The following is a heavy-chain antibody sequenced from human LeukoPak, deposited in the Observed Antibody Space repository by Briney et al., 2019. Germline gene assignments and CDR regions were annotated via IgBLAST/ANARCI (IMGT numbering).Heavy chain of an antibody. D-gene: IGHD2-15*01. Sequence: GGSLRLSCAATGFTFSSYGMHWVRQAPGKGLEWVAFIRYDGSNKYYADSVKGRFTISRDDAKNTLYLQMNSLRAEDTAVYYCVRGGESTWSWGQGTLVTVSS. CDR2: IRYDGSNK. J-gene: IGHJ5*02. V-gene: IGHV3-30*02. CDR3: VRGGESTWS. CDR1: GFTFSSYG.